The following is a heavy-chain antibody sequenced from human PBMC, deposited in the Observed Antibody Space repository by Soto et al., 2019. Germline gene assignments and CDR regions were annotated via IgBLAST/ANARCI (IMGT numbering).Heavy chain of an antibody. D-gene: IGHD3-9*01. CDR3: TKDRHADDMWTLAF. V-gene: IGHV3-23*01. J-gene: IGHJ4*01. CDR2: LGGGGDT. CDR1: GLSFGRWT. Sequence: GGSRSVAXGACGLSFGRWTMYWYRQTPGKGLEWVSALGGGGDTHYAESVKGRFTISRDYSKNILLLQMNSLRDEDSAIYYCTKDRHADDMWTLAFWCHGTLVPVSS.